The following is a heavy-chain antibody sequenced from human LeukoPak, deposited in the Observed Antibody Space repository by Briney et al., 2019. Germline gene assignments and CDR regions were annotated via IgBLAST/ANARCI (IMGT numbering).Heavy chain of an antibody. D-gene: IGHD6-13*01. CDR3: ARVVPYSSSWYWGEVFDY. Sequence: GGSLRLSCAASGFTFSSYSMNWVRQAPGKGLEWVSSISSSSSYIYYADSVKGRFTISRDNAKNSLYLQMNSLRAEDTAVYYCARVVPYSSSWYWGEVFDYWGQGTLVTVSS. J-gene: IGHJ4*02. CDR1: GFTFSSYS. V-gene: IGHV3-21*01. CDR2: ISSSSSYI.